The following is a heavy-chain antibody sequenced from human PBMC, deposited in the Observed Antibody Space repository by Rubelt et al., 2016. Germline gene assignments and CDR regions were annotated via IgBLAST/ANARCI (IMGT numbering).Heavy chain of an antibody. CDR1: GYTFSSYA. CDR2: ISYDGSNK. CDR3: AREITMVRGVRNYYYYGMDV. D-gene: IGHD3-10*01. V-gene: IGHV3-30*04. Sequence: VQLVESGGGLVQPGGSLRLSCAASGYTFSSYAMHWVRQAPGKGLEWVAVISYDGSNKYYADSVKGRFTISRDNSKNTLYLQMNSLRAEDTAVYYCAREITMVRGVRNYYYYGMDVWGQGTTVTVSS. J-gene: IGHJ6*02.